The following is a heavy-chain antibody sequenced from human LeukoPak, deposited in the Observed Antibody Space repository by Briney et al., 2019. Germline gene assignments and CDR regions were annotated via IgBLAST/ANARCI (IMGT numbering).Heavy chain of an antibody. CDR3: AREKVVITTNYGMDV. CDR2: IYSGGST. J-gene: IGHJ6*02. CDR1: GFTVSSNY. V-gene: IGHV3-53*01. Sequence: GSLRLSCAASGFTVSSNYMSWVRQAPGKGLEWVSVIYSGGSTYYADSVKGRFTISGDNSKNTLYLQMNSLRAEDTAVYYCAREKVVITTNYGMDVWGQGTTVTVSS. D-gene: IGHD3-22*01.